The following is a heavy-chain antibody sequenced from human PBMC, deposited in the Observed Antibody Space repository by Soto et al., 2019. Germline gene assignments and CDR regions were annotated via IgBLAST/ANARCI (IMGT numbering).Heavy chain of an antibody. CDR2: INTGNDNT. CDR1: GYSFINHP. D-gene: IGHD3-3*01. V-gene: IGHV1-3*04. Sequence: GASVKVSCRASGYSFINHPIHWVRQAPGQSLVWMGWINTGNDNTKYSQKFQSRVTFTTDTSATTVYIEFNSLTSEDTAVYYCAREDWRDHKLDSWGQGTLVTVSS. CDR3: AREDWRDHKLDS. J-gene: IGHJ4*02.